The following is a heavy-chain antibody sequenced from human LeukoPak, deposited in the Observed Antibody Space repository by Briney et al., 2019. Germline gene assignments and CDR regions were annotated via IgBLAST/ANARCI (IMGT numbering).Heavy chain of an antibody. Sequence: SETLSLTCTVSGGAIRSHYWNWIRQPAGKGQEWIGRIYSSGYTNDNPFLKSRITMSVDMSKNQFSLRLNSVTAADTAVYYCARGEHSVDSWGQGMLVTVSS. J-gene: IGHJ4*02. V-gene: IGHV4-4*07. CDR1: GGAIRSHY. CDR3: ARGEHSVDS. CDR2: IYSSGYT. D-gene: IGHD1/OR15-1a*01.